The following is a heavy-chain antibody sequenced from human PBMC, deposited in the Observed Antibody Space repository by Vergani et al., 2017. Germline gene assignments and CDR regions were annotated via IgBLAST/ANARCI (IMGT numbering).Heavy chain of an antibody. Sequence: QVQLVQSGAEVKKPGSSVKVSCKASGGTFSSYAISWVRQAPGQGLEWMGGIIPIFGTANYAQKFQGRVTITADESTSTAYMELSSLRSEDTAVYYCATTMGYWSSTSCHSYWYFDLWGRGTLVTVSS. J-gene: IGHJ2*01. CDR2: IIPIFGTA. D-gene: IGHD2-2*02. V-gene: IGHV1-69*01. CDR3: ATTMGYWSSTSCHSYWYFDL. CDR1: GGTFSSYA.